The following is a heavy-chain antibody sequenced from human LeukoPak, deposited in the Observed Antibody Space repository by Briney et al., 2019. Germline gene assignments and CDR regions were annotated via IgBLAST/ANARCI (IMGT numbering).Heavy chain of an antibody. CDR3: ATGNYYDSRGYYTFGH. J-gene: IGHJ4*02. Sequence: PGGSLRLPCAASGFAFNKYWMHWVRQTPGKGLVWVSRINGDGSTTSYADSVKGGFTISRDNAKNTLYLQMSSLRAEDTAVYYCATGNYYDSRGYYTFGHWGQGTLVTVSS. D-gene: IGHD3-22*01. V-gene: IGHV3-74*01. CDR1: GFAFNKYW. CDR2: INGDGSTT.